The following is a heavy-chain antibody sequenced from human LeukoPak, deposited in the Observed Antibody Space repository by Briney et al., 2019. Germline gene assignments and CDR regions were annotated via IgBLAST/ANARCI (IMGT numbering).Heavy chain of an antibody. Sequence: SQTLSLTCTVSGGSISSYYWSWIRQPPGKGLEWIGYIYYSGSTNYNPSLKSRVTISVDTSKNQFSLKLSSVTAADTAVYYCARAVGGYYDFWSGYYPYYYYYGMDVWGQGTTVTVSS. CDR2: IYYSGST. CDR1: GGSISSYY. J-gene: IGHJ6*02. D-gene: IGHD3-3*01. CDR3: ARAVGGYYDFWSGYYPYYYYYGMDV. V-gene: IGHV4-59*01.